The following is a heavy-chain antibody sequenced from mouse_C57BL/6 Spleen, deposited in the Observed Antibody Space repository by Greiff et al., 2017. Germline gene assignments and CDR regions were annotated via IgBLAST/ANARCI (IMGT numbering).Heavy chain of an antibody. CDR1: GYTFTSYW. V-gene: IGHV1-61*01. CDR2: IYPSDSET. D-gene: IGHD1-1*01. Sequence: VQLQQPGAELVRPGSSVKLSCKASGYTFTSYWMDWVKQRPGQGLEWIGNIYPSDSETHYNQKFKDKATLTVDKSSSTAYLQLSSLASEDSAVYYCARGYYGSSYGYWGKGTTLTVAS. J-gene: IGHJ2*01. CDR3: ARGYYGSSYGY.